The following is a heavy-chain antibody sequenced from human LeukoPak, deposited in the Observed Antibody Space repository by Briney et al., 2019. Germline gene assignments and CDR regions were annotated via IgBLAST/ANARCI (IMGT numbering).Heavy chain of an antibody. CDR3: ARHIGGGIEDMDV. CDR2: IHHSGST. D-gene: IGHD3-16*02. CDR1: GYSISSGYY. Sequence: SETLSLTCTVSGYSISSGYYWGWIRQPPGKGLEWIGSIHHSGSTYYNPSLKSRVTISVDTSRNQFFLKMSSVTAADTAVYYCARHIGGGIEDMDVWGKGTKVTVSS. V-gene: IGHV4-38-2*02. J-gene: IGHJ6*03.